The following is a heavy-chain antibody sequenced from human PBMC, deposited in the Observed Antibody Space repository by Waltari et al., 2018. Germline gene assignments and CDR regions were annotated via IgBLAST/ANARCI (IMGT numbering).Heavy chain of an antibody. CDR1: GGSRTSSLHH. CDR3: ARFTQVAGSSLLDY. V-gene: IGHV4-39*01. CDR2: INYSGTT. D-gene: IGHD6-19*01. J-gene: IGHJ4*02. Sequence: QLQLQESGPGLVKPSETLSLPCTVSGGSRTSSLHHCGWIRQPPGKRFEWIGIINYSGTTYYNPSLKSQVTMSVDMSKNQFSLKLTSVTAADTAVYYCARFTQVAGSSLLDYWGQGTLVTVSS.